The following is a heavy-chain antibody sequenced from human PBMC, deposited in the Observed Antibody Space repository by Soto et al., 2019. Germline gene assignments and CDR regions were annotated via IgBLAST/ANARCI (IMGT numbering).Heavy chain of an antibody. CDR2: MNPNSGNT. V-gene: IGHV1-8*01. D-gene: IGHD3-10*01. CDR1: GYTFTSYD. CDR3: ARAPPIWCGEFQISNWFDP. Sequence: ASVKVSCKASGYTFTSYDINWVRQATGQGLEWMGWMNPNSGNTGYEQKFQGRVTMTRNTSISTAYMELSSLRSEDTAVYYCARAPPIWCGEFQISNWFDPWGQGTLVTVSS. J-gene: IGHJ5*02.